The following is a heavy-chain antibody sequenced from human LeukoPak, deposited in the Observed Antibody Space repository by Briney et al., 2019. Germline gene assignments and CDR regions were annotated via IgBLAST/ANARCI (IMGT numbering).Heavy chain of an antibody. D-gene: IGHD2-8*01. CDR2: IYYSGST. J-gene: IGHJ5*02. Sequence: PSQTLSLTCTVSGGSISSGDYYWSWTRQPPGKGLEWIGYIYYSGSTYYNPSLKTRVTISVDTSKNQFSLKLSSVAAADTAVYYCAREAPRSLNGFDPWGQGTLVTVSS. CDR3: AREAPRSLNGFDP. V-gene: IGHV4-30-4*08. CDR1: GGSISSGDYY.